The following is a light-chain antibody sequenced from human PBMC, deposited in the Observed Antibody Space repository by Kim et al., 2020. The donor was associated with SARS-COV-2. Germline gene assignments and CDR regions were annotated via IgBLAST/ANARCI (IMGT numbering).Light chain of an antibody. Sequence: ASVGGRGNIPCRASQDIANSLAWDQQKPGKVPKVLIYAASTLQAGVPSRFSGSGSGTEFTLTIGSLQTEDVATYYCQKYNSAPWTFGPGTKVDIK. V-gene: IGKV1-27*01. J-gene: IGKJ1*01. CDR3: QKYNSAPWT. CDR1: QDIANS. CDR2: AAS.